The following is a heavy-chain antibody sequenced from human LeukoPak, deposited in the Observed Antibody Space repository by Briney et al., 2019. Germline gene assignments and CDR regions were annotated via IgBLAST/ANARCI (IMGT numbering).Heavy chain of an antibody. CDR2: IYYSGSI. J-gene: IGHJ4*02. CDR1: GGSISSSSYY. V-gene: IGHV4-39*01. CDR3: ARLQTGLSGYFDWLLYDFDY. D-gene: IGHD3-9*01. Sequence: SETLSLTCTVSGGSISSSSYYWGWIRQPPGKGLEWIGSIYYSGSIYYNPSLKSRVTISVDTSKNQFSLKLSSVTAADTAVYYCARLQTGLSGYFDWLLYDFDYWGQGTLVTVSS.